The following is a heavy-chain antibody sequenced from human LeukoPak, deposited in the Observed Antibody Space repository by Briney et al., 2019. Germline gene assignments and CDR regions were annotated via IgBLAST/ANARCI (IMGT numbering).Heavy chain of an antibody. Sequence: PGRSLRLSCAASGFTFSSYAMHWVRQAPGKGLEWVAVISYDGSNKYYADSAKGRFTISRDNSKNTLYLQMNSLRAEDTAVYYCARESSMIVEKYYFDYWGQGTLVTVSS. J-gene: IGHJ4*02. CDR2: ISYDGSNK. D-gene: IGHD3-22*01. V-gene: IGHV3-30*04. CDR3: ARESSMIVEKYYFDY. CDR1: GFTFSSYA.